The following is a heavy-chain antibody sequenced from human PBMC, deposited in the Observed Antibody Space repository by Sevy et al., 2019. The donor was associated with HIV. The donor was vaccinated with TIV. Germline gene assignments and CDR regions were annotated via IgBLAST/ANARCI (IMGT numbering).Heavy chain of an antibody. J-gene: IGHJ4*02. V-gene: IGHV3-23*01. CDR1: GFDFSIYG. D-gene: IGHD2-8*01. Sequence: GGSLRLSCAASGFDFSIYGMSWVRQAPGKGLEWVSTLSFGCGKINYADSVKGRFTISRDNSKSSGYLQMNNMRVEDTAVYYCAREGCTKPHDYWGQGTLVTVSS. CDR2: LSFGCGKI. CDR3: AREGCTKPHDY.